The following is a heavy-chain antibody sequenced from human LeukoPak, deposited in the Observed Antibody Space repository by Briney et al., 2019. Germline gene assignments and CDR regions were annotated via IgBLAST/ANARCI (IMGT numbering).Heavy chain of an antibody. CDR1: GFTFSSXX. CDR2: MSYDGSNK. D-gene: IGHD6-13*01. Sequence: AXSGFTFSSXXXXWVRQAPGKXXXXXAVMSYDGSNKYYADSVKGGFTISRDNSKNTLYLQMNSLRAEDTAVYYCAKVTTGYSSSWYRGLAPYYYYGMDVWGQGTTVTVSS. J-gene: IGHJ6*02. V-gene: IGHV3-30*18. CDR3: AKVTTGYSSSWYRGLAPYYYYGMDV.